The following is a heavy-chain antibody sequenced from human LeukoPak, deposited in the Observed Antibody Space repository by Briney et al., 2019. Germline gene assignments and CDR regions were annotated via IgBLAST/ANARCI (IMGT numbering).Heavy chain of an antibody. D-gene: IGHD2-15*01. J-gene: IGHJ6*03. Sequence: SETLSLTCTVSGGSISSHYWTWIRQSPVKGLEWIGDISNSGSTSYNPSLKSRVTISIDTSKNQFSLKLSSVTAADTAMYYCGRDALVGYFSYYYMDVWAKGPRSPSP. CDR2: ISNSGST. CDR1: GGSISSHY. CDR3: GRDALVGYFSYYYMDV. V-gene: IGHV4-59*11.